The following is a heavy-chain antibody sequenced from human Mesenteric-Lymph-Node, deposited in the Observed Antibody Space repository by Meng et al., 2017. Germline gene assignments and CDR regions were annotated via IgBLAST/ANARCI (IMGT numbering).Heavy chain of an antibody. CDR2: INHSGST. V-gene: IGHV4-34*01. Sequence: VRLSQLWEVLLRPSWTLSLICFVYGGSFSAYNWRWIRQPPGKGLEWIGEINHSGSTNYNPSLKSRVTVSVDKSKNQFSLNLSSVTAADTAVYYCARVGQWLPIDYWGQGTLVTVSS. D-gene: IGHD6-19*01. CDR1: GGSFSAYN. J-gene: IGHJ4*02. CDR3: ARVGQWLPIDY.